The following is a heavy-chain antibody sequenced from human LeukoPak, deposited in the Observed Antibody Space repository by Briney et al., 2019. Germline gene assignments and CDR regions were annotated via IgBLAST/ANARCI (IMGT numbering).Heavy chain of an antibody. D-gene: IGHD1-26*01. J-gene: IGHJ4*02. Sequence: SETLSLTCTAPGASISSYYWSWIRQPPGKGLEWIGYMYYSGGTNYNPSLKSRVTISIDTSKNQFSLKLSSVTAADTAVYYCARHQGGANREFDYWGQGTLVTVSS. V-gene: IGHV4-59*08. CDR3: ARHQGGANREFDY. CDR1: GASISSYY. CDR2: MYYSGGT.